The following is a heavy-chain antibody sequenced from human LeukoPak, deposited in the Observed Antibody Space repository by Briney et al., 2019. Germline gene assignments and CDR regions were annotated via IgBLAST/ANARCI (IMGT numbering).Heavy chain of an antibody. CDR1: GFTFSSYA. V-gene: IGHV3-23*01. CDR3: AEGRSTSWKASYYFDY. D-gene: IGHD2-2*01. CDR2: ISASGGGT. Sequence: PGGSLRLSCAASGFTFSSYAMTWVRQAPGKGLEWVSVISASGGGTSYADSVKGRSTISRDNSKNMLYLQMNSLSVEDTAVYYCAEGRSTSWKASYYFDYWGQGTQLTVSS. J-gene: IGHJ4*02.